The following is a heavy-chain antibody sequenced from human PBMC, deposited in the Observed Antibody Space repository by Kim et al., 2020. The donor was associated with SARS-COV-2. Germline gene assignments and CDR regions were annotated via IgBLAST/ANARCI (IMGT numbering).Heavy chain of an antibody. CDR1: GGSFSGYY. V-gene: IGHV4-34*01. Sequence: SETLSLTCAVYGGSFSGYYWSWIRQPPGKGLEWIGEINHSGSTNYNPSLKSRVTISVDTSKNQFSLKLSSVTAADTAVYYCARSIPPSPIYDSSGPGDYWCQGTLVTVSS. CDR3: ARSIPPSPIYDSSGPGDY. CDR2: INHSGST. D-gene: IGHD3-22*01. J-gene: IGHJ4*02.